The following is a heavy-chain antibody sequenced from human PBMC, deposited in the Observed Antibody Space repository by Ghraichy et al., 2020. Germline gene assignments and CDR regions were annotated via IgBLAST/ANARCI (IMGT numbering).Heavy chain of an antibody. D-gene: IGHD6-19*01. CDR3: ARGREWQWLAVDY. CDR2: ISKDEAEK. CDR1: GITFRSYG. J-gene: IGHJ4*02. Sequence: LSLTCVASGITFRSYGFHWVRQTPGKGLEWVASISKDEAEKHYAESVKGRFTISRDDSKDTLYLRMNSRRMDDTAVYYCARGREWQWLAVDYWGQGTLVSVSS. V-gene: IGHV3-30*19.